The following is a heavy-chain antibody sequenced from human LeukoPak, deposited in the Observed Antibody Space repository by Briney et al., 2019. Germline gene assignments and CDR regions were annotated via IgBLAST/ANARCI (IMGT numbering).Heavy chain of an antibody. J-gene: IGHJ4*02. CDR2: ISGSGGST. Sequence: PGGSLRLSCAASGFTFSSYGMSWVRQAPGKGLEWVSAISGSGGSTYYADSVKGRFTISRDNSKNTLYLQMNSLRAEDTAVYYCAKDHIVVVPAAPSNFDYWGQGTLVTVSS. CDR3: AKDHIVVVPAAPSNFDY. CDR1: GFTFSSYG. V-gene: IGHV3-23*01. D-gene: IGHD2-2*01.